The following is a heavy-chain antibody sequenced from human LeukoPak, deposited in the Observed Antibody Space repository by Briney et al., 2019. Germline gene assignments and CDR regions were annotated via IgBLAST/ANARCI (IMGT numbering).Heavy chain of an antibody. CDR3: AKDSRQAFQWLLH. Sequence: GGSLRLSCAASGFTFSSFGMHWVRQAPGKGLEWVAFIRYDGSNKYYADSMKGRFTISRDNSKNTLDLQMNSLRGEDTAVYYCAKDSRQAFQWLLHWGQGTLVTVSS. CDR2: IRYDGSNK. J-gene: IGHJ4*02. V-gene: IGHV3-30*02. D-gene: IGHD6-19*01. CDR1: GFTFSSFG.